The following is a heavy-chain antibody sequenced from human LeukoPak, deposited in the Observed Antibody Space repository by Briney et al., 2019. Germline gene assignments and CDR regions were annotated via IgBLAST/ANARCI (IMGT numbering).Heavy chain of an antibody. D-gene: IGHD6-13*01. CDR2: VYHSGYT. V-gene: IGHV4-30-2*01. CDR3: ARDRDSSTWFSYFDY. Sequence: SETLSLTCTVSGGSISSGGYYWSWIRQPPGTGLEWIGYVYHSGYTYYSTSLKSRVTISVDRSRNQFSLKLRSVTAADTAVYFCARDRDSSTWFSYFDYWGQGTLVTVSS. J-gene: IGHJ4*02. CDR1: GGSISSGGYY.